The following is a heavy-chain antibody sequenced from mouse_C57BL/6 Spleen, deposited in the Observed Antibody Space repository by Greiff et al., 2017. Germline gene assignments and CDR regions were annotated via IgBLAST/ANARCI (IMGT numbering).Heavy chain of an antibody. CDR1: GFTFSDYG. J-gene: IGHJ4*01. CDR2: ISSGSSTI. D-gene: IGHD1-1*01. V-gene: IGHV5-17*01. Sequence: DVTLVESGGGLVKPGGSLKLSCAASGFTFSDYGMHWVRQAPETGLEWVAYISSGSSTIYYADTVKGRFTISRDNAKDTLFLQMTSRRSEDTAMDYCARNYGSSYRAMDYWGQGTSVTVSS. CDR3: ARNYGSSYRAMDY.